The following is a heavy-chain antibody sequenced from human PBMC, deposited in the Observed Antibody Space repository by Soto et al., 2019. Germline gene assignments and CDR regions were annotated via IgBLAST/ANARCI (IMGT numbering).Heavy chain of an antibody. CDR2: INPKFGDT. V-gene: IGHV1-2*02. J-gene: IGHJ6*02. CDR3: ARNLDYYYGPGSGNGHGF. CDR1: GYTFTAYY. D-gene: IGHD3-10*01. Sequence: QVQLVQSGAEVKEPGDSVRVSCEASGYTFTAYYIHWVRQAPGQGLEWMGWINPKFGDTTYAQDFQGRVSMTKDMSISTVYMEWSRLTSNDTATYYCARNLDYYYGPGSGNGHGFWGQGTTVTVFS.